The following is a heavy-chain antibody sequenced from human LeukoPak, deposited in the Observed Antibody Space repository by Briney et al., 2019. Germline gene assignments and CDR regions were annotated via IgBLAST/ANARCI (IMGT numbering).Heavy chain of an antibody. J-gene: IGHJ6*02. CDR2: IFGNGVKT. V-gene: IGHV3-23*01. Sequence: PGGSLRPSCAASGFTFSGHSMTWVRQTPGKGLEGVSVIFGNGVKTYYADSLKGRFTISRDNSKSTLYLQMNSLRADDTAVYYCARVGDWSNYFGMDAWGQGTTVSVSS. D-gene: IGHD3-16*01. CDR1: GFTFSGHS. CDR3: ARVGDWSNYFGMDA.